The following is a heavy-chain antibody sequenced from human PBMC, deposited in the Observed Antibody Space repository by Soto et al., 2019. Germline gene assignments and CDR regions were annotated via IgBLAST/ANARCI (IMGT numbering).Heavy chain of an antibody. V-gene: IGHV3-23*01. CDR2: IGGSGSNT. Sequence: GSLRLSCAASGFTFSSYAMRWVRQAPGKGLEWVSAIGGSGSNTYYADSVKGRFTISRDNSKNMVYLQMNSLRAEDTAVYYCAKQFLTYYFDQWGQGTLVTVSS. J-gene: IGHJ4*02. CDR3: AKQFLTYYFDQ. CDR1: GFTFSSYA.